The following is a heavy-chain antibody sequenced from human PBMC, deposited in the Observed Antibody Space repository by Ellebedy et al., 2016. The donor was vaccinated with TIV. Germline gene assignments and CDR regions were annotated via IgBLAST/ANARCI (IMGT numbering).Heavy chain of an antibody. V-gene: IGHV3-7*04. D-gene: IGHD6-19*01. CDR3: ARGQGWIDY. J-gene: IGHJ4*02. CDR2: IHEDGSEK. CDR1: GFTFSNYA. Sequence: GKSLKISXAASGFTFSNYAMHWVRQAPGKGLEWVANIHEDGSEKYYVDSVKGRFIISRDNTKKSLYLQMNSLRAEDTAVYYCARGQGWIDYWGQGTLVTVSS.